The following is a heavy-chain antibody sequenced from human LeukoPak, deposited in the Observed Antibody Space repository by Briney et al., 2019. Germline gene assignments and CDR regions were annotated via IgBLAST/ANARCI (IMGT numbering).Heavy chain of an antibody. CDR2: IWYDGSNK. CDR3: ARDRNWATRNWYFDL. CDR1: GFTFSSYG. J-gene: IGHJ2*01. V-gene: IGHV3-33*01. Sequence: GGSLRLSCAASGFTFSSYGMHWVRQAPGMGLGWVGVIWYDGSNKYYGDSVKGRFTISRDNSKNTLSLQMDSLRAEDTAVYYCARDRNWATRNWYFDLWGRGTLVTVSS. D-gene: IGHD1-14*01.